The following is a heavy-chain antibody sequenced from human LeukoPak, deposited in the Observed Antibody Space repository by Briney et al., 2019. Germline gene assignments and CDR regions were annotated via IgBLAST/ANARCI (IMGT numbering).Heavy chain of an antibody. V-gene: IGHV3-23*01. CDR3: AKSIGGVVVVAADY. J-gene: IGHJ4*02. Sequence: PGGSLRLSCAASGFTFSTYAMTLVRQAPGKGLEWVSVISGSGGSTYYADSVKGRFTLSRDNSKNTLYLQMNSLRVEDTAVYYCAKSIGGVVVVAADYWGQGTLVTVSS. D-gene: IGHD2-15*01. CDR2: ISGSGGST. CDR1: GFTFSTYA.